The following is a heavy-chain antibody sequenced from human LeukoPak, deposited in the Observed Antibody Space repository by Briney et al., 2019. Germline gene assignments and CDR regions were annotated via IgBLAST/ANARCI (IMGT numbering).Heavy chain of an antibody. V-gene: IGHV3-23*01. Sequence: GGSLRLPCAASGFTFSSYAITWVRQAPGKGLEWVSAVSGSSGNTSYADSVKGRFTISRDNSKNTLYLQMNSLRAEDTAVYYCAKDRSSGWYTTLDYWGQGVLVTVSS. CDR1: GFTFSSYA. J-gene: IGHJ4*02. CDR2: VSGSSGNT. CDR3: AKDRSSGWYTTLDY. D-gene: IGHD6-19*01.